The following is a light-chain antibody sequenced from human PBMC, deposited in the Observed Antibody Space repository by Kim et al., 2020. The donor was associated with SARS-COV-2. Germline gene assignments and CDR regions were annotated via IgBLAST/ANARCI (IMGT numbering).Light chain of an antibody. V-gene: IGLV6-57*03. CDR3: QSYNRDNVI. J-gene: IGLJ2*01. CDR2: EDD. CDR1: SSSLDDNY. Sequence: GTTVTISCTRSSSSLDDNYVQWYQQRPGGVPTTVIYEDDQRPSGVSDRFSGSIDNSSNSASLTISGLRTEDEADYYCQSYNRDNVIFGGGTQLTVL.